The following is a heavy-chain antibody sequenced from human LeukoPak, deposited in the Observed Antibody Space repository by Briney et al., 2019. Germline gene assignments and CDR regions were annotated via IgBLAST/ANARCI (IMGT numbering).Heavy chain of an antibody. CDR3: ASVYLYGMDV. Sequence: ASVKVFCKASGYTFTSYYMHWVRQAPGQGLEWMGIINPSGGSTSYAQKFQGRVTMTRDTSTNTVYMELSSLRTEDTAVYYCASVYLYGMDVWGQGTTVTVSS. CDR1: GYTFTSYY. V-gene: IGHV1-46*01. J-gene: IGHJ6*02. CDR2: INPSGGST. D-gene: IGHD2-8*01.